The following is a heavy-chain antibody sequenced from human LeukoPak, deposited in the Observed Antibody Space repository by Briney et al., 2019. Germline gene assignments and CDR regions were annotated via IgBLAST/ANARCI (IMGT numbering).Heavy chain of an antibody. J-gene: IGHJ3*02. CDR2: IYPGDSNT. Sequence: GESLKISCKGSGYSFTSYWIGWVRQMPGKGLEWMGIIYPGDSNTIYSPSFQGQVTISADKSISIAYLQWSSLKASDTVMYYCARRGTGRLDAFDIWGQGTMVTVSS. CDR3: ARRGTGRLDAFDI. CDR1: GYSFTSYW. V-gene: IGHV5-51*01. D-gene: IGHD3/OR15-3a*01.